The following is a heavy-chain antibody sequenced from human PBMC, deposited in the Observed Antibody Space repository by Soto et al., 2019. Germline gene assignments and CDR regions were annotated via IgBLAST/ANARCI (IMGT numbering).Heavy chain of an antibody. D-gene: IGHD3-10*01. CDR1: GYTFTSYG. J-gene: IGHJ5*02. V-gene: IGHV1-18*01. Sequence: ASVKVSCKASGYTFTSYGISWVRQEHGQGLEWMGWISGFNDDTNHAQKLQGRVTMTKDTSTSTAYMELRSLKSDDTAVYYCARSGSYYPARNWFGPWGQGTLVTVSS. CDR3: ARSGSYYPARNWFGP. CDR2: ISGFNDDT.